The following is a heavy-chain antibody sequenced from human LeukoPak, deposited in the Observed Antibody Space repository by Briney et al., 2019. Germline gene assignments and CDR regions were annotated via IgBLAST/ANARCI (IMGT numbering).Heavy chain of an antibody. D-gene: IGHD6-19*01. Sequence: GGSLRLSCAASGFTFSNYTMNWVRQAPGKGLEWVSSISSSSTIYYADSVKGRFTISRDNAKNSLYLQMNSLRAEDTAVYYCARDGRVAVARPDYWGQGTLVTVSS. CDR3: ARDGRVAVARPDY. V-gene: IGHV3-69-1*01. J-gene: IGHJ4*02. CDR2: ISSSSTI. CDR1: GFTFSNYT.